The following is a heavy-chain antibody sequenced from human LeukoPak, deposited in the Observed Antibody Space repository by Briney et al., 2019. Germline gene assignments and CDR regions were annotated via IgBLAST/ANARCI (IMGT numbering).Heavy chain of an antibody. Sequence: SQTLSLTCAISGDSVSSDSAGWNWIRQSPSRGLEWLARTYYRSKWYNEYAVFVKGRITINPDTSKNQFSLQLNSVTPEDTAVYYCGRDLAVAIDYWDQGTLVTVSS. J-gene: IGHJ4*02. CDR1: GDSVSSDSAG. D-gene: IGHD2-15*01. CDR3: GRDLAVAIDY. CDR2: TYYRSKWYN. V-gene: IGHV6-1*01.